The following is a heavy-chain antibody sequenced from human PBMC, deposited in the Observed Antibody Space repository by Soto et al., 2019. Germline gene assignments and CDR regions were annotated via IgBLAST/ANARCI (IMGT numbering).Heavy chain of an antibody. J-gene: IGHJ4*02. CDR1: GYTFKDYF. V-gene: IGHV1-2*02. D-gene: IGHD1-7*01. Sequence: ASVKVSCKASGYTFKDYFLHWVRQAPGQGLEWMGWINSNTGGTNYAQKFQGRVTMTRDTPISTAYMELSRLTSGDTAVYHCARESVVTGTHHFDYWGQGTLVTVSS. CDR2: INSNTGGT. CDR3: ARESVVTGTHHFDY.